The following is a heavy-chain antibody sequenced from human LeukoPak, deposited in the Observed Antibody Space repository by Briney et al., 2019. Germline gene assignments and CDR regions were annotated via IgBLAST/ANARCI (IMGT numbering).Heavy chain of an antibody. CDR3: ARLYDSSGYTNWLDP. Sequence: KPSETLSLTCTVSGGSISSHYWSWIRQPPGKGLEWIGYMYYSGSSKYNPSLKSRVTISVDTSKNQFSLKLSSVTAADTAVYYCARLYDSSGYTNWLDPWGQGTLVTVSS. CDR2: MYYSGSS. J-gene: IGHJ5*02. D-gene: IGHD3-22*01. CDR1: GGSISSHY. V-gene: IGHV4-59*11.